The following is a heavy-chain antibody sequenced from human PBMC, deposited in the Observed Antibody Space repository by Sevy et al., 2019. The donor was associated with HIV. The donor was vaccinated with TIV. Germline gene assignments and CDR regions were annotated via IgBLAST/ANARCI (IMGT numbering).Heavy chain of an antibody. CDR3: ATVRPYNTGWGGFDY. D-gene: IGHD6-19*01. Sequence: SETLSLTCTVSGDSIGDHYWSWIRQPPGKGLEWIGNIYYIGNNAYNPSLRSRVTISGDTSKNQFSLKLSSVTAADTAVYYCATVRPYNTGWGGFDYWGQGILVTVSS. CDR1: GDSIGDHY. CDR2: IYYIGNN. J-gene: IGHJ4*02. V-gene: IGHV4-59*11.